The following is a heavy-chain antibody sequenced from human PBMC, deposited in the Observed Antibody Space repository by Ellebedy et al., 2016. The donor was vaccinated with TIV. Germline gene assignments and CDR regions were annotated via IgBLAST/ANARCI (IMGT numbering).Heavy chain of an antibody. V-gene: IGHV4-4*02. Sequence: GSLRLXXAVSGGSISSSNWWSWVRQPPGKGLEWIGEIYHSGSTYYNPSLKSRVTISVDTSKNQFSLKLSSVTAADTAVYYCARRGRRSGYDSDYWGQGTLVTVSS. J-gene: IGHJ4*02. CDR3: ARRGRRSGYDSDY. CDR1: GGSISSSNW. D-gene: IGHD5-12*01. CDR2: IYHSGST.